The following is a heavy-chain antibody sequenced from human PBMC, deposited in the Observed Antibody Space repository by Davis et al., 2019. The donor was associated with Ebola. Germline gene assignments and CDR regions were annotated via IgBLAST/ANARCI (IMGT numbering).Heavy chain of an antibody. V-gene: IGHV1-18*01. CDR2: ISAYNGNT. CDR3: ASLVNYYDSSGHRGYYFDY. CDR1: GYTFTSYG. D-gene: IGHD3-22*01. J-gene: IGHJ4*02. Sequence: ASVKVSCKASGYTFTSYGISWVRQAPGQGLEWMGWISAYNGNTNYAQKLQGRVTMTTDTSTSTACMELRSLRSDDTAVYYCASLVNYYDSSGHRGYYFDYWGQGTLVTVSS.